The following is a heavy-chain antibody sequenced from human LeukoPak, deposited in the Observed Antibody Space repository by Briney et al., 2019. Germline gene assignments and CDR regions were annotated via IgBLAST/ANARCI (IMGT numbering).Heavy chain of an antibody. CDR2: IYSGGST. CDR3: ARGYYYGSGSRDY. CDR1: GFTVSSNY. V-gene: IGHV3-53*04. Sequence: PGGSLRLSCAASGFTVSSNYMSWVRQAPGKGLEWVSVIYSGGSTYYADSVKGRFTISRHNSKNTLYLQMNSLRAEDTAVYYCARGYYYGSGSRDYWGQGTLVTVSS. J-gene: IGHJ4*02. D-gene: IGHD3-10*01.